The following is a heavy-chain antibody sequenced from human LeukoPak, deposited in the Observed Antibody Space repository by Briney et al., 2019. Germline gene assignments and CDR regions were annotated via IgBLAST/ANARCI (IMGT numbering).Heavy chain of an antibody. CDR3: AREGPGIAAAGRGGAYY. Sequence: SETLSLTCTVSGGSISSSSYYWGWIRQPPGKGLEWIGSIYYSGSTYYNPSLKSRVTISVDTSKNQFSLKLSSVTAADTAVYYCAREGPGIAAAGRGGAYYWGQGTLVTVSS. V-gene: IGHV4-39*07. J-gene: IGHJ4*02. CDR1: GGSISSSSYY. CDR2: IYYSGST. D-gene: IGHD6-13*01.